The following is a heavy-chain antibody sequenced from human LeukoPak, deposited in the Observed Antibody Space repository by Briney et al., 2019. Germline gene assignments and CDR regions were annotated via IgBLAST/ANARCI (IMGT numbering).Heavy chain of an antibody. CDR3: AKWGDYDVLTGYYVSDY. V-gene: IGHV3-23*01. CDR1: GFTFSNYA. CDR2: ITGGGSGI. J-gene: IGHJ4*02. Sequence: GASLRLSCAASGFTFSNYAMSWVRQAPGKGLEWVSAITGGGSGIYYADSMKGRFTISRDNSKNTLYLQINSLRAEDTAVYYCAKWGDYDVLTGYYVSDYWGQGTLVTVSS. D-gene: IGHD3-9*01.